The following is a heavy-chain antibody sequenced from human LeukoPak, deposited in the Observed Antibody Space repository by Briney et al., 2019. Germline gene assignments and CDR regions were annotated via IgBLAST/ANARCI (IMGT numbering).Heavy chain of an antibody. CDR1: GFTFSSYE. Sequence: PGGSLRLSCAASGFTFSSYEMNWVRQAPGKGLEWVSYISSSGSTIYYADSVKGRFTISRDNAKNSLYLQMNSLRAEDTAVYYCARERTYYYDSSGYLRKPGFDYWGQGTLVTVSS. D-gene: IGHD3-22*01. J-gene: IGHJ4*02. V-gene: IGHV3-48*03. CDR3: ARERTYYYDSSGYLRKPGFDY. CDR2: ISSSGSTI.